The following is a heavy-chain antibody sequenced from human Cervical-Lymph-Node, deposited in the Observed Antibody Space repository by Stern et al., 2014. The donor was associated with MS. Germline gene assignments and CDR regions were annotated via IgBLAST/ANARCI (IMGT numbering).Heavy chain of an antibody. D-gene: IGHD6-19*01. J-gene: IGHJ6*02. CDR3: AREVAGHRLGMMDV. CDR2: INPSGGST. V-gene: IGHV1-46*01. CDR1: GYTFTSYY. Sequence: VQLVDSGAEVKTPGASVTLSCQASGYTFTSYYMHWVRHAPGQGLEGMGIINPSGGSTSYAQNFQGRVTVTRDTSTSTVYMELSSLRSEDTAVYYCAREVAGHRLGMMDVWGQGTSVTVSS.